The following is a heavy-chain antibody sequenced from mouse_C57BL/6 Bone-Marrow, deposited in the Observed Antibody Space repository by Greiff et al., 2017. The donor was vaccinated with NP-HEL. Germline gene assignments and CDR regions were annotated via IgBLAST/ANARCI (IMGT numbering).Heavy chain of an antibody. J-gene: IGHJ2*01. D-gene: IGHD1-1*01. V-gene: IGHV1-55*01. CDR1: GYTFTSYW. CDR2: IYPGSGST. Sequence: QVQLQQPGAELVKPGASVKMPCKASGYTFTSYWINWVKQRPGQGLEWIGDIYPGSGSTNYNEKFKSKATLTVDTSSSTAYMQLSSLTSEDSAVYYCARAYITTEGYWGQGTTLTVSS. CDR3: ARAYITTEGY.